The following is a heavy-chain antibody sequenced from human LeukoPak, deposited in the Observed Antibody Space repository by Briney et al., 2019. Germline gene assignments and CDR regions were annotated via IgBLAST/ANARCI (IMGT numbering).Heavy chain of an antibody. D-gene: IGHD3-22*01. CDR1: GFTFSSYW. CDR2: ISSSSSTI. Sequence: GGSLRLSCAVSGFTFSSYWMSWVRQAPGKGLEWVSYISSSSSTIYYADSVKGRFTISRDNAKNSLYLQMNSLRDEDTAVYCCARGFYYDSLPFDPWGQGTLVTVSS. V-gene: IGHV3-48*02. CDR3: ARGFYYDSLPFDP. J-gene: IGHJ5*02.